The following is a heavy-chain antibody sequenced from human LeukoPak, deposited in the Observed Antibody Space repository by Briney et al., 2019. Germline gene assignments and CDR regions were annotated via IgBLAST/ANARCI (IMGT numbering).Heavy chain of an antibody. J-gene: IGHJ4*02. CDR3: ARDLGVVVIPTGEYYFDY. CDR1: GYTFTTYA. D-gene: IGHD3-22*01. Sequence: ASVKVSCKASGYTFTTYAMHWVRQAPGQRLEWMGWINAGNGNTKYSQKFQGRVTFTRDTSASTAYVELSSLRSEDTAVYYCARDLGVVVIPTGEYYFDYWGQGTLVTVSP. V-gene: IGHV1-3*01. CDR2: INAGNGNT.